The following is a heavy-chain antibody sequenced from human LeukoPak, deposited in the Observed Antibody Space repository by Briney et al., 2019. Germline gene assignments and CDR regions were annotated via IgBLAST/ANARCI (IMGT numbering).Heavy chain of an antibody. V-gene: IGHV1-2*02. J-gene: IGHJ4*02. CDR1: GYTITGYY. D-gene: IGHD6-6*01. Sequence: ASVKVSCKASGYTITGYYVHWVRQALGQGLEWMGWINPNSGGTNYAQRFQDRVSMTRDTYISTAYMELSRLRSDDTAVYYCATTYTVSSDFDYWGLGTLVTVSS. CDR3: ATTYTVSSDFDY. CDR2: INPNSGGT.